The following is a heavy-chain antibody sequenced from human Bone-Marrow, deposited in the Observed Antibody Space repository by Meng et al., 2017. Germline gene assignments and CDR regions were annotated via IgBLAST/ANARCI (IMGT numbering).Heavy chain of an antibody. V-gene: IGHV4-61*01. CDR3: ARTPGYSYGQVGS. CDR1: GGSVYSGSYY. J-gene: IGHJ4*02. D-gene: IGHD5-18*01. Sequence: QVTLQGPGPELVRPSGTLCLTCTVSGGSVYSGSYYWSWIRQPPGKGLEWIGYIYYTGTTKYNPSLKSRVTISVDTSKNQFSLNLSSVTAADTALYYCARTPGYSYGQVGSWGQGTLVTVSS. CDR2: IYYTGTT.